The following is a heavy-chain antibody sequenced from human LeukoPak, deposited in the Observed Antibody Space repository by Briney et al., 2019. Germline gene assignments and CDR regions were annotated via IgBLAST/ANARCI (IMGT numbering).Heavy chain of an antibody. CDR1: SGSISTYY. Sequence: SETLSLTCTVSSGSISTYYWSWIRQPPGKGLEWIGYIYYSGSTNYSPSLNSRVTISVDTSKNQFSLKLSSVTAADTAVYYCARDTPYSSSPYAFDIWGQGTMVTVSS. V-gene: IGHV4-59*12. CDR3: ARDTPYSSSPYAFDI. J-gene: IGHJ3*02. CDR2: IYYSGST. D-gene: IGHD6-6*01.